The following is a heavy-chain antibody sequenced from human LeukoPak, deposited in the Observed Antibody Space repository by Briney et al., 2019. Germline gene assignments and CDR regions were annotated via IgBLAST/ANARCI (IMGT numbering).Heavy chain of an antibody. Sequence: ASVKVSCKASGYTFSDFYIHWVRQAPGQGLEYAGWITPKSGDTYSPQRFPGRVTMTRDASISTAYMELSSLRSDDTAVYFCARVRLADERAWAYWGQGTLVTVSS. V-gene: IGHV1-2*02. CDR3: ARVRLADERAWAY. CDR1: GYTFSDFY. D-gene: IGHD3-3*02. CDR2: ITPKSGDT. J-gene: IGHJ4*02.